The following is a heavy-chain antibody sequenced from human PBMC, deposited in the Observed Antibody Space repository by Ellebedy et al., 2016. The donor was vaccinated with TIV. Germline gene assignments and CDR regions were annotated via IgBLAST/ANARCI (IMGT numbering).Heavy chain of an antibody. V-gene: IGHV3-33*03. CDR2: IWYDGSNK. Sequence: GESLKISCAASGFTFSSYGMHWVRQAPGKGLEWVAVIWYDGSNKYYTDSVKGRFTISRDNSKKTLYLQMNSLRAEDTAVYYCARGIAAPGTGDYYGMDVWGQGTTVTVSS. CDR3: ARGIAAPGTGDYYGMDV. D-gene: IGHD6-13*01. J-gene: IGHJ6*02. CDR1: GFTFSSYG.